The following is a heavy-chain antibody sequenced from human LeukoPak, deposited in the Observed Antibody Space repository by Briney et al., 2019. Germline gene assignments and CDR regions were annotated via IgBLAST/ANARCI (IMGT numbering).Heavy chain of an antibody. J-gene: IGHJ4*02. D-gene: IGHD6-13*01. CDR2: IKQDGSEK. Sequence: GGSLRLSCAASGFTFSTYWMSWVRQAPGKGLEWVANIKQDGSEKYYVDSVKGRFTISRDSAKNSLYLQMNSLRAEDTAMYYCARDSAGNDHWGQGTLVTVSS. CDR1: GFTFSTYW. V-gene: IGHV3-7*01. CDR3: ARDSAGNDH.